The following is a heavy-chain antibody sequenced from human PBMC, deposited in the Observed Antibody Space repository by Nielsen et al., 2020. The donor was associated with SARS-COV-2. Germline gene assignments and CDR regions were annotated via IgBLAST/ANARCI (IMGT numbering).Heavy chain of an antibody. V-gene: IGHV1-46*01. CDR3: ARGANIVVVVAAYDY. CDR1: GYTFTSYY. D-gene: IGHD2-15*01. CDR2: INPSGGST. J-gene: IGHJ4*02. Sequence: ASVKVSCKASGYTFTSYYMHWVRQAPGQGLEWMGIINPSGGSTSYAQKFQGRVTMTRDTSTSTVYMELSSLRSDDTAVYYCARGANIVVVVAAYDYWGQGTLVTVSS.